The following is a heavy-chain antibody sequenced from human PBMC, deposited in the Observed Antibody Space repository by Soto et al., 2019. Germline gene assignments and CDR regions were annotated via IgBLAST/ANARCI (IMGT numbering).Heavy chain of an antibody. CDR2: INHSGST. Sequence: YGCRRIRKTTGKGLEWIGEINHSGSTNYNPSLKSRVTISVDTSKNQFSLRLSSVTAADTAVYYCASGGGYCSSTSCQRPSFFDYWGQGTLVTVSS. J-gene: IGHJ4*02. D-gene: IGHD2-2*01. CDR3: ASGGGYCSSTSCQRPSFFDY. CDR1: YG. V-gene: IGHV4-34*01.